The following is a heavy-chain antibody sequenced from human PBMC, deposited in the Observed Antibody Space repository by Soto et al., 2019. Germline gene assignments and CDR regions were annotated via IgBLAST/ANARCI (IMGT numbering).Heavy chain of an antibody. CDR2: ISSNSGYT. J-gene: IGHJ4*02. Sequence: QVQLVESGGGLVEPGESLRLSCAASGFTFSDYYMSWVRQAPGMGLEWVAVISSNSGYTNYADSVRGRFTISRDNAKNSLYLHLNRLRPEDTAVYYCAKGTMTTAYGDYWGQGTLVTVSS. D-gene: IGHD4-17*01. V-gene: IGHV3-11*06. CDR3: AKGTMTTAYGDY. CDR1: GFTFSDYY.